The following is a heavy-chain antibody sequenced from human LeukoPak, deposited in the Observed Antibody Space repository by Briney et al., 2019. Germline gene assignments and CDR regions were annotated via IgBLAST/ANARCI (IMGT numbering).Heavy chain of an antibody. CDR2: IYYSGST. Sequence: SETLSLTCAVSGGSISSGDYYWSWIRQPPGKGLEWIGYIYYSGSTYYNPSLKSRVTISVDTSKNQFSLRLTSVTAADTAVYYCARGWGYFDYWGQGTLVTVSS. J-gene: IGHJ4*02. CDR3: ARGWGYFDY. CDR1: GGSISSGDYY. D-gene: IGHD6-19*01. V-gene: IGHV4-30-4*02.